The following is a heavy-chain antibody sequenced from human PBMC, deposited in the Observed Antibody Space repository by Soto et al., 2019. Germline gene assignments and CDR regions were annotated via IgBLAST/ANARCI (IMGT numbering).Heavy chain of an antibody. CDR1: GFTVSSNY. CDR2: IYSGGST. CDR3: ASPSCIAVASDAFDI. J-gene: IGHJ3*02. Sequence: EVQLVESGGGLVQPGGSLRLSCAASGFTVSSNYMSWVRQAPGKGLEWVSVIYSGGSTYYADSVKGRFTIPRHNSKNTLYLQMNSLRAEDTAVYYCASPSCIAVASDAFDIWGQGTMVTVSS. D-gene: IGHD6-19*01. V-gene: IGHV3-53*04.